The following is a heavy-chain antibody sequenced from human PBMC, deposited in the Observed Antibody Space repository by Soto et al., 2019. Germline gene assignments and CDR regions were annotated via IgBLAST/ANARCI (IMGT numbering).Heavy chain of an antibody. Sequence: PGGSLRLSCAASGFTFRTYAMHWVRQAPGKGLEWVAVMSYNGNNKDYADSVKGRFTISRDNSKNTLYLQMNSLRPEDTAVYYCARDPLGIPVAGTNWFDPWGQGILVTVSS. D-gene: IGHD6-19*01. CDR2: MSYNGNNK. J-gene: IGHJ5*02. CDR3: ARDPLGIPVAGTNWFDP. CDR1: GFTFRTYA. V-gene: IGHV3-30-3*01.